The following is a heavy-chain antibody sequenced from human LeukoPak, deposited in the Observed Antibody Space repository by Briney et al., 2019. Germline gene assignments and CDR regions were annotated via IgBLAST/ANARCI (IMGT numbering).Heavy chain of an antibody. J-gene: IGHJ3*01. D-gene: IGHD6-13*01. Sequence: GGSLRLSCAVSGFTSSTAWLTWVRQAPGKGLEWVADMRQDGSDKYYVDSVKGRFFISGDIAKNSVSLHMNRLSVEDTAVYYCVAYKFLLSWSAFDFWGPGTMVTVSS. V-gene: IGHV3-7*01. CDR3: VAYKFLLSWSAFDF. CDR1: GFTSSTAW. CDR2: MRQDGSDK.